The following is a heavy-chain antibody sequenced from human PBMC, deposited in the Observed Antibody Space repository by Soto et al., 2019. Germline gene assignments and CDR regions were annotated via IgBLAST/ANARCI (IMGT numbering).Heavy chain of an antibody. CDR3: ASRGTTSDCSGGSCYARGFDY. CDR2: IYYSGST. J-gene: IGHJ4*02. V-gene: IGHV4-30-4*01. D-gene: IGHD2-15*01. CDR1: GGTSSSGDYY. Sequence: SETLCLSCTVSGGTSSSGDYYWRWIRQPPGKGLEWIGYIYYSGSTYYNPSLKSRVPISVDTSKNQFSLKLSSVTAADTAVYYCASRGTTSDCSGGSCYARGFDYWGQGPLVTVSS.